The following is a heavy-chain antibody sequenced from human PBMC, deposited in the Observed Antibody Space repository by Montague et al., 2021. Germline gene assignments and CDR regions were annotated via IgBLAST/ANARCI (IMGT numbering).Heavy chain of an antibody. V-gene: IGHV3-74*01. D-gene: IGHD6-13*01. CDR1: GFTFSLYA. CDR3: ARNLASAAPGAFDI. CDR2: ITLDGSST. Sequence: SLRLSCAASGFTFSLYAMSWVRQAPGKGLEWVSRITLDGSSTTFADSVKSRFTTSRDNAKATLYLQMNSLRVEDTAVYYCARNLASAAPGAFDIWGQGTMVTVSS. J-gene: IGHJ3*02.